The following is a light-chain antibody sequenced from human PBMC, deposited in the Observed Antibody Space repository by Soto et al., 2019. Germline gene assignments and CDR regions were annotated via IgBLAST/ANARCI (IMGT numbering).Light chain of an antibody. CDR3: SSYSFTTTLSV. Sequence: QSVLTQPASVSGSPGQSITISCTGTSFKNVSWYQQHPGQAPKLLIDDVSYRPSGISHRLSGSESAYTASLTISVLQAEDEADYYCSSYSFTTTLSVFGTGTKLTVL. CDR1: SFKN. J-gene: IGLJ1*01. V-gene: IGLV2-14*03. CDR2: DVS.